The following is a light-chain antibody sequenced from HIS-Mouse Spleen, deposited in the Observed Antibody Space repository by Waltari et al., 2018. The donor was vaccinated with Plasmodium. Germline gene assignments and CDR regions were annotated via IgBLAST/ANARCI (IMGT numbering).Light chain of an antibody. V-gene: IGLV3-10*01. CDR2: EDS. J-gene: IGLJ3*02. CDR1: ALPKKY. CDR3: YSTDSSGNHRG. Sequence: SYELTQPPSVSVSPGQTARITCSGDALPKKYAYWDKQKSGPAPVLVIHEDSQRPSGIHERVSGSSSGIIATLTISGAQVEDEADYYCYSTDSSGNHRGFGGGTKLTVL.